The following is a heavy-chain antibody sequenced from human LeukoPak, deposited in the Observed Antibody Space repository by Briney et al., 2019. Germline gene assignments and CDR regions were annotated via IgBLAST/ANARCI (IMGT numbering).Heavy chain of an antibody. Sequence: SGGSLRLSCAASGFTFSSYSMNWVRQPPAEGLEWVSSIISSSSYIYYADSVKGRFTISRDNAKNSLYLQMNSLRAEDTAVYYCARVGERGDSYGFFDYWGQGTLVTVSS. CDR3: ARVGERGDSYGFFDY. CDR1: GFTFSSYS. CDR2: IISSSSYI. V-gene: IGHV3-21*01. J-gene: IGHJ4*02. D-gene: IGHD5-18*01.